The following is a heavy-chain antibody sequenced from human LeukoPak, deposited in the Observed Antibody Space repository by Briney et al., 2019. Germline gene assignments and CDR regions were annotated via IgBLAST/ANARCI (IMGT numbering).Heavy chain of an antibody. CDR1: GCTFTSYY. J-gene: IGHJ4*02. D-gene: IGHD3-3*01. Sequence: ASVKVSCKASGCTFTSYYMNWVRQAPGQGLEWMGIINPSVGSTSYAQKFQDRVTMTRDTSTSTVYMELSSLRSEDTAVYYCARGGYDFSSGYYPSRWGQGTLVTVSS. CDR3: ARGGYDFSSGYYPSR. V-gene: IGHV1-46*01. CDR2: INPSVGST.